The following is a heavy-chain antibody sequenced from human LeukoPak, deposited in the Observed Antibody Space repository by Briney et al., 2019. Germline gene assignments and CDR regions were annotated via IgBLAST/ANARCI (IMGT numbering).Heavy chain of an antibody. D-gene: IGHD3-22*01. CDR1: GGSFSGYY. V-gene: IGHV4-34*01. J-gene: IGHJ6*02. CDR2: ISHSGST. CDR3: ARRTRGYYYYYYGMDV. Sequence: SETLSLTCAVYGGSFSGYYWSWIRQPPGKGLEWIGEISHSGSTNYNPSLKSRVTISLDTSKNQFSLKLSSVTAADTAVYYCARRTRGYYYYYYGMDVWGQGTTVTVSS.